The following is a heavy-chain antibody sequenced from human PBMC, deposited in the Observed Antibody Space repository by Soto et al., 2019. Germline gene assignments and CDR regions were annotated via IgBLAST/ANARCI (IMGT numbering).Heavy chain of an antibody. CDR1: GGSISSYY. D-gene: IGHD3-16*02. CDR2: IYYSGST. J-gene: IGHJ5*02. V-gene: IGHV4-59*01. Sequence: SETLSLTCTVSGGSISSYYWSWIRQPPGKGLEWIGYIYYSGSTNYNPSLKSRVTISVDTSKNQFSLKLSSVTAADTAVYYCASRIEDWFDPWGQGTLVTVSS. CDR3: ASRIEDWFDP.